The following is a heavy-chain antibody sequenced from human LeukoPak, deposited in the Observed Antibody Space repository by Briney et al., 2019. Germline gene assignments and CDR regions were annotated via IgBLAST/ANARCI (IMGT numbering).Heavy chain of an antibody. CDR3: ARTRITMIVGLASRFDY. J-gene: IGHJ4*02. CDR2: VKQDGSEK. CDR1: GFTFSSYW. Sequence: GGSLRLSCAASGFTFSSYWMSWVRQAPGKGLEWVANVKQDGSEKYYVDSVKGRFTISRDNAKNSLYLQMNSLRAEDTAVYYCARTRITMIVGLASRFDYWGQGTLVTVSS. V-gene: IGHV3-7*01. D-gene: IGHD3-22*01.